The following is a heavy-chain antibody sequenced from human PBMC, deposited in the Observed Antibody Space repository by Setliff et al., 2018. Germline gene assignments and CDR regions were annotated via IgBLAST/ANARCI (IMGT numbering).Heavy chain of an antibody. Sequence: AGGSLRLSCAASGFTFSDEWMSWARQAPGKGLEWVGRIKTKAHGVTTDYAAPVKGRFSVSRDDSKNTVYLQMNSLKTEDTAVYYCTTDSWQWGQGTLVTVSS. CDR2: IKTKAHGVTT. V-gene: IGHV3-15*01. D-gene: IGHD5-12*01. CDR1: GFTFSDEW. J-gene: IGHJ4*02. CDR3: TTDSWQ.